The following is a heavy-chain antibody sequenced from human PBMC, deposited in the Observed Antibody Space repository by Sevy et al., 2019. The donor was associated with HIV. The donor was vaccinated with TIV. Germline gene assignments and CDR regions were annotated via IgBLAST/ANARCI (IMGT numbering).Heavy chain of an antibody. J-gene: IGHJ4*02. CDR2: MTSSGSYI. CDR3: AREGCTKPHDY. CDR1: GFTFSTST. V-gene: IGHV3-21*04. Sequence: GGSLRLSCAASGFTFSTSTMNWVRQAPGKGLEWVSLMTSSGSYILYADSVKGRFTISRDNAKNSVFLQMNNLRPEDTAVYYCAREGCTKPHDYWGQGTLVTVSS. D-gene: IGHD2-8*01.